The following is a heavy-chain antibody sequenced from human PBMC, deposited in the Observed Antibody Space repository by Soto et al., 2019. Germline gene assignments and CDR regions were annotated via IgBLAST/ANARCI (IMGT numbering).Heavy chain of an antibody. D-gene: IGHD5-18*01. CDR3: ARDRGVDTAMAPHQGRMDV. CDR1: GGTFSSYA. Sequence: QVQLVQSGAEVKKPGSSVKVSCKASGGTFSSYAISWVRQAPGQGLEWMGGIIPIFGTATYAQKFQGRVTITADESTSTAYMELSSLRSEDTAVYYCARDRGVDTAMAPHQGRMDVWGQGTTVTVSS. J-gene: IGHJ6*02. CDR2: IIPIFGTA. V-gene: IGHV1-69*01.